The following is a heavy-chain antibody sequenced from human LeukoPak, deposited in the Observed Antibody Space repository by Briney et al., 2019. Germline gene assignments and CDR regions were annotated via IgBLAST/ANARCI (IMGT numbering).Heavy chain of an antibody. CDR1: GFTFSSYS. CDR3: AKGEDFWSSYSSYYYGMDV. D-gene: IGHD3-3*01. J-gene: IGHJ6*04. V-gene: IGHV3-30*18. CDR2: ISYDGSNK. Sequence: GRSLRLSCAASGFTFSSYSMHWVRQAPGKGLEWVSVISYDGSNKYYADSVKGRFTISRDNSKNTLYLQMNSLRAEDTAVYYCAKGEDFWSSYSSYYYGMDVWGEGTTVTVSS.